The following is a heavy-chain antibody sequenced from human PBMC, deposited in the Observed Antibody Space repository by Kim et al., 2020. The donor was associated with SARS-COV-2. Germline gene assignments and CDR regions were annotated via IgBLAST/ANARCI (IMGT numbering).Heavy chain of an antibody. V-gene: IGHV1-3*01. CDR1: GYTFTSYG. J-gene: IGHJ4*01. D-gene: IGHD2-2*01. CDR2: INAGNGHT. Sequence: ASVKVSCKASGYTFTSYGLHWVRQAPGQGLEWMGWINAGNGHTTYSQRFQGRVTITRDTAATTSYLEMRGLGSDDTAVYYCARGVYCSTTNCFALRDRFD. CDR3: ARGVYCSTTNCFALRDRFD.